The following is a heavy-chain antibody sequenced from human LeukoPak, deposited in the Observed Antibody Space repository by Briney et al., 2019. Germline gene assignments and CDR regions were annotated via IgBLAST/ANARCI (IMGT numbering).Heavy chain of an antibody. CDR3: AKGIVGATRKINFFDY. V-gene: IGHV3-23*01. CDR1: GFTFSSYA. D-gene: IGHD1-26*01. Sequence: GSLRLSCAASGFTFSSYAMSWVRQAPGKGLEWVSAISGSGGSTYYADSVKGRFTISRDNSKNTLYLQMNSLRAEDTAVYYCAKGIVGATRKINFFDYWGQGTLVTVSS. CDR2: ISGSGGST. J-gene: IGHJ4*02.